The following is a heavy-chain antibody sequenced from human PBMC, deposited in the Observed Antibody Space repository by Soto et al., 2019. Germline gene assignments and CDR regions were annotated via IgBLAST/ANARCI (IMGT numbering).Heavy chain of an antibody. D-gene: IGHD4-4*01. CDR2: IIPIFGTA. Sequence: GASVKVSCKASGVTFSTSAMSWVRQAPGQGPEWMGGIIPIFGTANYAQKFQGRVIITADKSTGTAYMELTGLRSDDTAVYYCAGDPDSHYNDSHASSYPWGQGTLVTVSS. J-gene: IGHJ5*02. CDR1: GVTFSTSA. V-gene: IGHV1-69*06. CDR3: AGDPDSHYNDSHASSYP.